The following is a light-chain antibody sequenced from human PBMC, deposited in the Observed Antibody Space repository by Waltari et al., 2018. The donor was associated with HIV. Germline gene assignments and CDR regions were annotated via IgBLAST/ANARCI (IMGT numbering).Light chain of an antibody. CDR1: QSISSY. J-gene: IGKJ2*01. CDR3: QQSYSTHT. Sequence: DIQMTQSPSSLSASVGDRVTITCRASQSISSYLNWYQQKPGKAPKLLIYAASSLQSGVPSRFSGSGYGTDFTITSSSLQPEDFATYYCQQSYSTHTFGQGTKLEIK. CDR2: AAS. V-gene: IGKV1-39*01.